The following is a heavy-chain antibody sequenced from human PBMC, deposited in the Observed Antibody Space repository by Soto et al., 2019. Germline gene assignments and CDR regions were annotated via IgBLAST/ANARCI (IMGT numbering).Heavy chain of an antibody. CDR2: IYTSGST. V-gene: IGHV4-4*07. CDR1: GGSISSYY. CDR3: ARDPQRCSGGSCYLDP. D-gene: IGHD2-15*01. Sequence: SETLSLICTVSGGSISSYYWSRIRQPAGKGLEWIGRIYTSGSTNYNPSLKSRVTMSVDTSKNQFSLKLSSVTAADTAVCYCARDPQRCSGGSCYLDPWGQGTLVPVSS. J-gene: IGHJ5*02.